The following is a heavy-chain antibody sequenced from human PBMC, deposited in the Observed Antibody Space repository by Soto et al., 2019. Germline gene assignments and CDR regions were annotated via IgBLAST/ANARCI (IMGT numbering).Heavy chain of an antibody. V-gene: IGHV3-9*01. CDR1: GFTFDDYA. CDR2: ISWNSGSI. Sequence: GGSLRLSCAASGFTFDDYAMHWVRQAPGKGLEWVSGISWNSGSIGYADSVKGRFTISRDNAKNSLYLQMNSLRAEDTALYYCAKWVIAVAGPGWFDPWGQGTLVTVSS. CDR3: AKWVIAVAGPGWFDP. D-gene: IGHD6-19*01. J-gene: IGHJ5*02.